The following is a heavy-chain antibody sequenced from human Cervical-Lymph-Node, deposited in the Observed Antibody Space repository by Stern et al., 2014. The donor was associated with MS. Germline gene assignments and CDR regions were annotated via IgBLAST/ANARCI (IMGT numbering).Heavy chain of an antibody. CDR2: IYTSGST. CDR1: GDSMSSDNYY. Sequence: VQLLESGPRLVKPSQTLSLTCTVSGDSMSSDNYYWSWIRQPAGKGLEWIGRIYTSGSTNYNPSLKSRLTISVDPSESQFSLKLSSVTAADTAVYYCARGLATTNFDYWGQRTLVTVSS. D-gene: IGHD5-24*01. J-gene: IGHJ4*02. CDR3: ARGLATTNFDY. V-gene: IGHV4-61*02.